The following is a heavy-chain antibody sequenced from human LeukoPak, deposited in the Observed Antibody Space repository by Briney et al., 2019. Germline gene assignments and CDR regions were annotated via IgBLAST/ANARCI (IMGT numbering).Heavy chain of an antibody. J-gene: IGHJ3*02. CDR3: ARICSGGSCYFSSI. V-gene: IGHV3-30-3*01. CDR1: GFTFSSYP. D-gene: IGHD2-15*01. CDR2: ISYDGSNK. Sequence: PGRSLRLSCAASGFTFSSYPLHWVRQAPGKGLEWVAGISYDGSNKNYADSVRGRFTISTDNSKNTVCVQMNSLRAEDTAVYYCARICSGGSCYFSSIWGQGTMVTVSS.